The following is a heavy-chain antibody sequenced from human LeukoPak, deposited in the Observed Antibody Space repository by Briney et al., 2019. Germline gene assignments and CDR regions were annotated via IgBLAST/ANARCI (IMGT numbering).Heavy chain of an antibody. Sequence: GGSLRLSCAASGFTFSSYAMSRVRQAPGKGLEWVSALSGSGDNTYYADSVKGRFTISRDNSKNTLYLQMNSLRAEDTALYYCARPASRGVGRYFDLWGRGSLVTVSS. V-gene: IGHV3-23*01. CDR1: GFTFSSYA. CDR2: LSGSGDNT. CDR3: ARPASRGVGRYFDL. J-gene: IGHJ2*01. D-gene: IGHD3-10*01.